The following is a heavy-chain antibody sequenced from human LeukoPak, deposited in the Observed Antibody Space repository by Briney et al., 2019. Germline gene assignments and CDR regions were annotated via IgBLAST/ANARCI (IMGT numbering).Heavy chain of an antibody. CDR1: RFTFNNYA. CDR2: ISYDGSNK. V-gene: IGHV3-30*18. Sequence: GGSLRLSCAAPRFTFNNYAMHWVRQAPGKGLEWVAVISYDGSNKYYADSVKGRFTISRDNSKNTLYLQMSSLRGEDTAVYYCAKAPYYYYGMDVWGQGTTVTVSS. CDR3: AKAPYYYYGMDV. J-gene: IGHJ6*02.